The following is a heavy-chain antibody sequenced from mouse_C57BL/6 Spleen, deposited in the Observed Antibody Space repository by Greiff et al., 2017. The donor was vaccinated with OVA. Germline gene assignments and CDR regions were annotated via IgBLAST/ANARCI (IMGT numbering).Heavy chain of an antibody. J-gene: IGHJ2*01. CDR1: GFTFSDYG. V-gene: IGHV5-17*01. Sequence: EVQLVESGGGLVKPGGSLKLSCAASGFTFSDYGMHWVRQAPEKGLEWVAYISSGSSTIYYADTVKGRFTISRDNAKNTLFLQMTSLRSEDTAMYYCASRTYFDYWGQGTTLTVSS. CDR3: ASRTYFDY. CDR2: ISSGSSTI.